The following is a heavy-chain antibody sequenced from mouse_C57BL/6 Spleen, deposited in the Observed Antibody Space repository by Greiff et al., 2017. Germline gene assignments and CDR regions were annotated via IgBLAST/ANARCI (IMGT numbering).Heavy chain of an antibody. J-gene: IGHJ2*01. CDR3: ASYYYGSRGGYFDY. CDR2: IYPGSGST. D-gene: IGHD1-1*01. V-gene: IGHV1-55*01. CDR1: GYTFTSYW. Sequence: QVQLQQPGAELVKPGASVKMSCKASGYTFTSYWITWVKQRPGQGLEWIGDIYPGSGSTNYNEKFKSKATLTVDTSSSTAYMQLSSLTSEDSAVYYCASYYYGSRGGYFDYWGQGTTLTVSS.